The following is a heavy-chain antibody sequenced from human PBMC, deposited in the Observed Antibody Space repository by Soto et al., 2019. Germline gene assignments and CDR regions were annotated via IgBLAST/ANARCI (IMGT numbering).Heavy chain of an antibody. CDR1: GFTFSSYA. V-gene: IGHV3-23*01. CDR3: AKGRLGSGRYFAQDES. J-gene: IGHJ5*02. D-gene: IGHD3-10*01. Sequence: EVPLFESGGDLVQPGGSLGLSCAASGFTFSSYAMSWVRQAPGKGLEWVSAITGPGGNTYYADSLKGRFTISRDNSEISLYLPMTAVSAGETSVDFSAKGRLGSGRYFAQDESWGQGTLVSVSS. CDR2: ITGPGGNT.